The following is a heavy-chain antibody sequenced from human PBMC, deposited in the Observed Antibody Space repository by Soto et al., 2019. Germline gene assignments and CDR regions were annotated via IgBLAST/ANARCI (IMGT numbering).Heavy chain of an antibody. J-gene: IGHJ4*02. V-gene: IGHV4-39*07. Sequence: SETLSLTCAVSGGSISSSSYYWGWIRQPPGKGLEWIGSIYYSGSTYYNPSLKSRVTISVDTSKNQFSLKLTSVTAADTAVYYCARDKTTGPSDYWGQGTLVTLSS. D-gene: IGHD1-7*01. CDR3: ARDKTTGPSDY. CDR1: GGSISSSSYY. CDR2: IYYSGST.